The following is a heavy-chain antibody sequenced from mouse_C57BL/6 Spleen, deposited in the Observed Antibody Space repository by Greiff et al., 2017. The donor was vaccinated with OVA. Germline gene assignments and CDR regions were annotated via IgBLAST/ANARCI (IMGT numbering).Heavy chain of an antibody. J-gene: IGHJ2*01. CDR1: GFSLTSYG. D-gene: IGHD1-1*01. V-gene: IGHV2-5*01. Sequence: VKLQESGPGLVQPSQSLSITCTVSGFSLTSYGVHWVRQSPGKGLEWLGVIWRGGSTDYNAAFMSRLSITKDDYKSQVFFKMNSLQADDTAIYYCAKGGSSYPYYFDYWGQGTTLTVSS. CDR3: AKGGSSYPYYFDY. CDR2: IWRGGST.